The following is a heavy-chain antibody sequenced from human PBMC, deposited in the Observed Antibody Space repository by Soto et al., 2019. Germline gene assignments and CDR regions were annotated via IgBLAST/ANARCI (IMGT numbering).Heavy chain of an antibody. J-gene: IGHJ4*02. D-gene: IGHD3-3*01. V-gene: IGHV4-39*01. CDR2: IYYSGST. CDR1: GGSISSSSYY. CDR3: ARSVYYDFWSGYSGFDFDY. Sequence: SETLSLTCTVSGGSISSSSYYWGWIRQPPGKGLEWIGSIYYSGSTYYNPSLKSRVTISVDTSKNQFSLRLSSVTAADTAVYYCARSVYYDFWSGYSGFDFDYWGQGTLVTVSS.